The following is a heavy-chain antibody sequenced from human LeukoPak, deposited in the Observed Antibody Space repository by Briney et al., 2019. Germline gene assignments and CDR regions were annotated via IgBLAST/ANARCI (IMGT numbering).Heavy chain of an antibody. CDR2: MNPNSGNT. D-gene: IGHD3-16*01. Sequence: ASVKVSCKASGYTFTSYDINWVRQATGQGLEWMGWMNPNSGNTGYAQKFQGRVTMTRNTSISTAYMELSRLRSDDTAVYYCARVRYRLAETYIDYWGQGTLVTVSS. CDR3: ARVRYRLAETYIDY. V-gene: IGHV1-8*01. J-gene: IGHJ4*02. CDR1: GYTFTSYD.